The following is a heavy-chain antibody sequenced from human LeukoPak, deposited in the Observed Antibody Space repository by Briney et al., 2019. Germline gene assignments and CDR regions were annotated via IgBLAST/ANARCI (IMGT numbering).Heavy chain of an antibody. V-gene: IGHV4-38-2*01. Sequence: XSGYYWXWIRPPPGKGEEWVGSIYHIATTYYNPSLKSRVTISFHTSKNHFSLKLSSVTAADTAVYYCARSCTPNPAYFDYWGQGTLVTVSS. CDR3: ARSCTPNPAYFDY. CDR1: XSGYY. D-gene: IGHD2-15*01. J-gene: IGHJ4*02. CDR2: IYHIATT.